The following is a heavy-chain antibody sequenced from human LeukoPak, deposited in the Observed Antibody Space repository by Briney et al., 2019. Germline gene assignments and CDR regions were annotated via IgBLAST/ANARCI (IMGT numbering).Heavy chain of an antibody. CDR3: ARSPYLWSGYFNSYAEYFQH. V-gene: IGHV3-48*01. J-gene: IGHJ1*01. D-gene: IGHD3-3*01. Sequence: GGSLRLSCAASGFTFSSYSMNWVRQAPGKGLEWVSYISSSSSTIYYADSVKGRFTISRDNAKNSLYLQMNSLRAEDTAVYYCARSPYLWSGYFNSYAEYFQHWGQGTLVTVSS. CDR2: ISSSSSTI. CDR1: GFTFSSYS.